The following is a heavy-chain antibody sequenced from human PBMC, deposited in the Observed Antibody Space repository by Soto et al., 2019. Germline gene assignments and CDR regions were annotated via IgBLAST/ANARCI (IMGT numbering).Heavy chain of an antibody. CDR3: ARDFVRLRLGELSLPDY. Sequence: ASVKVSCKASGYTFTSYGISWVRQAPGQGLEWMGWISAYNGNTNYAQKLQGRVTMTTDTSTSTAYMELRSLRSDDTAVNYCARDFVRLRLGELSLPDYWGQGTLVTVSS. V-gene: IGHV1-18*01. CDR1: GYTFTSYG. CDR2: ISAYNGNT. J-gene: IGHJ4*02. D-gene: IGHD3-16*02.